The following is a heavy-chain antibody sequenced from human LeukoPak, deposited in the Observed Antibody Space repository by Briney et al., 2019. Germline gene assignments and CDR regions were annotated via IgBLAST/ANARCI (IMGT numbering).Heavy chain of an antibody. V-gene: IGHV3-9*03. CDR1: GFTFSSYS. CDR2: ISWDSRSI. Sequence: GGSLRLSCAASGFTFSSYSMNWVRQAPGKGLEWVSGISWDSRSIGYADSVKGRFTISRDNTKNSLYLQMNSLRAEDMALYYCTKEPLDYWGQGTLVTVSS. J-gene: IGHJ4*02. CDR3: TKEPLDY.